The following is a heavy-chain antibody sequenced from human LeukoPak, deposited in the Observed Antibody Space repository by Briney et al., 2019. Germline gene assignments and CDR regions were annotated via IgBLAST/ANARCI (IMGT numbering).Heavy chain of an antibody. V-gene: IGHV3-7*01. D-gene: IGHD6-13*01. Sequence: PGGSLRLSCAASGFTFSSYWMSWVRQAPGKGLEWVANIKQDGSEKYYVDSVKGRFTISRDNAKNSLYLQMNSLRAEDTAVYYCARLRGSSPLRAFDIWGQGTMVTVSS. J-gene: IGHJ3*02. CDR1: GFTFSSYW. CDR2: IKQDGSEK. CDR3: ARLRGSSPLRAFDI.